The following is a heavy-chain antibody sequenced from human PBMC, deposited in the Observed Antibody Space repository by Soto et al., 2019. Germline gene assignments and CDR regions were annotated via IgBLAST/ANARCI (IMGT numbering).Heavy chain of an antibody. CDR2: ITFSGNTV. Sequence: GGSLRLSCAASGFTFSDSYMSWIRQAPGKGLEWISYITFSGNTVYYADSLKGRFTISRDNAKNSLYLQMNRMRAEDTAVYYCARVSWREKYGMDVWGQGTTVTVSS. V-gene: IGHV3-11*01. J-gene: IGHJ6*02. CDR1: GFTFSDSY. CDR3: ARVSWREKYGMDV.